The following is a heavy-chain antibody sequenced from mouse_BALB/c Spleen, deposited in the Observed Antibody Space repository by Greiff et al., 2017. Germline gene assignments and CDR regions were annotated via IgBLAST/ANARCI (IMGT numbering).Heavy chain of an antibody. CDR2: ISSGGST. V-gene: IGHV5-6-5*01. CDR1: GFTFSSYA. CDR3: ARGGYYFDY. Sequence: DVKLVESGGGLVKPGGSLKLSCAASGFTFSSYAMSWVRQTPEKRLEWVASISSGGSTYYPDSVKGRFTISRDNARNILYLQMSSLRSEDTAMYYCARGGYYFDYWGQGTTLTVSS. J-gene: IGHJ2*01.